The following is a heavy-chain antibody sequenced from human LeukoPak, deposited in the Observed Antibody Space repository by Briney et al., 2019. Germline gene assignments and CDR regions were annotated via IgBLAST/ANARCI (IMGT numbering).Heavy chain of an antibody. CDR1: GYTFTSYD. CDR3: ARGNSSSWYALSYYYMDV. V-gene: IGHV1-8*03. CDR2: MNPNSGNT. Sequence: ASVKVSCKASGYTFTSYDINWVRQATGQGLEWMGWMNPNSGNTGYAQKFQGRVTITRNTSISTAYMELSSLRSEDTAVYYCARGNSSSWYALSYYYMDVWGKGTTVTVSS. J-gene: IGHJ6*03. D-gene: IGHD6-13*01.